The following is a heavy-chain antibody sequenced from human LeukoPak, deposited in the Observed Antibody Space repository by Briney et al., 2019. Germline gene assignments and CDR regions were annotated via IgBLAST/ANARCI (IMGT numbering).Heavy chain of an antibody. D-gene: IGHD2-2*01. CDR3: ARGKFAPPKDYCSSTSCYRRGPNLVFQH. V-gene: IGHV4-39*07. J-gene: IGHJ1*01. Sequence: SETLSLTCTVSGGSISSSSYYWSWIRQPPGKGLEWIGEINHSGSTNYNPSLKSRVTISVDTSKNQFSLKLSSVTAADTAVYYCARGKFAPPKDYCSSTSCYRRGPNLVFQHWGQGTLVTVSS. CDR2: INHSGST. CDR1: GGSISSSSYY.